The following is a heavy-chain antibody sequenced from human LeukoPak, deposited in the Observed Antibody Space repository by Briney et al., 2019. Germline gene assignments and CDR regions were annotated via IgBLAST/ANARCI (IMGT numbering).Heavy chain of an antibody. V-gene: IGHV3-30*02. CDR2: IRYDGSNK. CDR1: GFTFSSYG. CDR3: ARTYYDYWSGPYAFDI. D-gene: IGHD3-3*01. Sequence: GGSLRLSCAASGFTFSSYGMHWVRQAPGKGLEWVAFIRYDGSNKYYADSVKGRFTISRDNSENTLYLRMNNLRAEDTAVFYCARTYYDYWSGPYAFDIWGQGTMVTVSS. J-gene: IGHJ3*02.